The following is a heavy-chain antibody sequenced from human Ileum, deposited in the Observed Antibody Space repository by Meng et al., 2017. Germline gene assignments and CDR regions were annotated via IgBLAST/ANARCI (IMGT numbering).Heavy chain of an antibody. D-gene: IGHD1-26*01. J-gene: IGHJ3*02. V-gene: IGHV1-69*13. Sequence: SVKVSCKASGGTFSSYAISWVRQAPGQGLEWMGGIIPIFGTANYAQKFQGRVTITADESTSTAYMGLSSLRSEDTAVYYCARDQLLGSFDAFDIWGQGTMVTVSS. CDR3: ARDQLLGSFDAFDI. CDR2: IIPIFGTA. CDR1: GGTFSSYA.